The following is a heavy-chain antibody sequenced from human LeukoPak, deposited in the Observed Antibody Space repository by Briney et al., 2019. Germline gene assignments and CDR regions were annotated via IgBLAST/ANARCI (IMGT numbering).Heavy chain of an antibody. CDR3: ARGWYSSGWYVYYGMDV. D-gene: IGHD6-19*01. Sequence: ASVKVSCKASGYTFTSYDINWVRQATGQGLEWMGWMNPNSGNTGYAQKFQGRVTMTRNTSISTAYMELSSLRSEDTAVYYCARGWYSSGWYVYYGMDVWGQGTTVTVSS. CDR1: GYTFTSYD. V-gene: IGHV1-8*01. CDR2: MNPNSGNT. J-gene: IGHJ6*02.